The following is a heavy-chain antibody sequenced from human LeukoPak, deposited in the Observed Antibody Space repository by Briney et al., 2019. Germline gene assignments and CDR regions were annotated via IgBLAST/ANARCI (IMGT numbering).Heavy chain of an antibody. Sequence: PGGSLRLSCEGSGFTFSSYAMSWVRQAPGKGPEWVAGISASGSRTHYADSVKGRFIISRDSSKNTVSLQMNNLRAEDTALYYCAKDTNGDWVGGFDMWGQGTMVTVSS. CDR3: AKDTNGDWVGGFDM. CDR1: GFTFSSYA. V-gene: IGHV3-23*01. J-gene: IGHJ3*02. CDR2: ISASGSRT. D-gene: IGHD2-21*01.